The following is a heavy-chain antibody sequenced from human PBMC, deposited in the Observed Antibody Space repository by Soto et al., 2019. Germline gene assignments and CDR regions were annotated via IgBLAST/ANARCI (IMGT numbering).Heavy chain of an antibody. CDR2: ISTYNGNT. J-gene: IGHJ5*02. CDR1: GYNFWSSG. V-gene: IGHV1-18*01. Sequence: ASVKVSCKASGYNFWSSGTSWVRQAPGQGLEWMGWISTYNGNTNFTQKLQGRVTMTTDTSTSTAYMELRSLRSDDTAVYYCARDREYNWNYNWFDPWGQGTLVTVSS. CDR3: ARDREYNWNYNWFDP. D-gene: IGHD1-7*01.